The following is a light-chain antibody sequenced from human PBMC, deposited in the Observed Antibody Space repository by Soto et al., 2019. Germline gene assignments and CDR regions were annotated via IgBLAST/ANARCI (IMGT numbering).Light chain of an antibody. CDR3: QQVDSYPYT. J-gene: IGKJ2*01. CDR2: VAS. CDR1: QDTRGY. V-gene: IGKV1-9*01. Sequence: DIQLSQSPSFLSASVGDRVTVTCRASQDTRGYVVWYQQKPGKAPKLLIYVASTLKSGVPSRFSGNGCGTELTLRCASLQPEDLATYFCQQVDSYPYTFGQGTK.